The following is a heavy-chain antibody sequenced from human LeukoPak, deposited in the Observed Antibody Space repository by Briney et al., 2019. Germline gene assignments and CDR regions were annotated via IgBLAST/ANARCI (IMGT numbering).Heavy chain of an antibody. CDR1: GDSISSGNYY. J-gene: IGHJ3*02. CDR3: ARAYYYDSSGSRDAFHI. V-gene: IGHV4-61*02. D-gene: IGHD3-22*01. Sequence: SETLSLTCTVSGDSISSGNYYWSWIRQPAGKGLEWIERIYTSGSTNYSPSLNSRVTISVDTSKNHFSLKLSSVTAADTAVYYCARAYYYDSSGSRDAFHIWGQGTMVTVSS. CDR2: IYTSGST.